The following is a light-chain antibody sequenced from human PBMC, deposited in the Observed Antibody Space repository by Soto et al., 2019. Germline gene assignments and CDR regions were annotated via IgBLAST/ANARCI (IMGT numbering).Light chain of an antibody. CDR1: SSNIGAGCD. J-gene: IGLJ2*01. V-gene: IGLV1-40*01. CDR2: GNS. CDR3: QSYDSSLSVVV. Sequence: QPVLTQPPSVSGAPGQRVTISCTGSSSNIGAGCDVHWYQQLPGTAPKLLIYGNSNRPSGVPDRFSGSKSGTSGSLAITGLQAEDEADYYCQSYDSSLSVVVFGGGTKLTVL.